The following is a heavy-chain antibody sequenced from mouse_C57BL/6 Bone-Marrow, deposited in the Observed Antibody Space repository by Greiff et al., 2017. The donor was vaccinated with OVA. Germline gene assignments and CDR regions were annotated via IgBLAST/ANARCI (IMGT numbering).Heavy chain of an antibody. Sequence: EVKVVESGGGLVQPGGSLSLSCAASGFTFTDYYMSWVRQPPGKALEWLGFIRNKANGYTTEYSASVKGRFTISRDNSQSILYLQMNALRAEDSATYYWARYGTTVVESWYFDVWGTGTTVTVSS. D-gene: IGHD1-1*01. CDR3: ARYGTTVVESWYFDV. V-gene: IGHV7-3*01. J-gene: IGHJ1*03. CDR2: IRNKANGYTT. CDR1: GFTFTDYY.